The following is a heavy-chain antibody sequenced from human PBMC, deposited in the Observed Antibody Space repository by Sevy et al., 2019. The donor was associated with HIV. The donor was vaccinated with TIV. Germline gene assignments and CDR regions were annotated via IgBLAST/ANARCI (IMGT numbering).Heavy chain of an antibody. CDR2: INPNSGGT. CDR1: GYTFTGYY. V-gene: IGHV1-2*04. D-gene: IGHD3-22*01. CDR3: AAEGIVVDDAFDI. Sequence: ASLKVSCKASGYTFTGYYMHWVRQAPGQGLEWMGWINPNSGGTNYAQKFQGWVTMTRATSISTAYMELSRLRSDDTAVYYCAAEGIVVDDAFDIWGQRTMVTVSS. J-gene: IGHJ3*02.